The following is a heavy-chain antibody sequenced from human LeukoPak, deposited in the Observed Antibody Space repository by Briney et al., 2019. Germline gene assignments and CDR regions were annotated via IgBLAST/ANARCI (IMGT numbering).Heavy chain of an antibody. CDR3: AKDLTTGSLSSDC. CDR1: GFTFSSYG. D-gene: IGHD1-1*01. Sequence: GGSLRLSCAASGFTFSSYGMHWVRQAPGKGLEWVAVIWYDGSEKYYADSVKGRFTISRDNSKNTLYLQMNSLRAEDTALYYCAKDLTTGSLSSDCWGQGTLVTVSS. CDR2: IWYDGSEK. J-gene: IGHJ4*02. V-gene: IGHV3-33*06.